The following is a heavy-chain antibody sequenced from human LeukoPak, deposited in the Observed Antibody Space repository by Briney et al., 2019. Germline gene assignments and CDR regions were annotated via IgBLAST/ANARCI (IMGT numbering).Heavy chain of an antibody. D-gene: IGHD6-6*01. Sequence: GGSLRLSCAASGFTFSDYYMSWIRQAPGKGLEWISHISRGGSTIYYADSVKGRFTISRDNAKNSLYLQMDSLRVEDTAMYYCARALSGSSSGYYYYGMDVWGQGTTATVSS. J-gene: IGHJ6*02. CDR1: GFTFSDYY. CDR3: ARALSGSSSGYYYYGMDV. CDR2: ISRGGSTI. V-gene: IGHV3-11*01.